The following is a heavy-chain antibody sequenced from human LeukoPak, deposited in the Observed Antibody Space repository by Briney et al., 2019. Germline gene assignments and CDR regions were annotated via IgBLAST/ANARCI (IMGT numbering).Heavy chain of an antibody. D-gene: IGHD3-10*01. V-gene: IGHV3-30*03. Sequence: QPRGSLRLSCAASGFIFSTYGMQWVRQAPGEGLESVAVTSYDGSNKYYTDSVKGRFTISRDNSKNTLYLQMDFLRPEDTAVYYCARKGAGAGGFDAPLDYWGQGTLVTVSS. CDR2: TSYDGSNK. J-gene: IGHJ4*02. CDR1: GFIFSTYG. CDR3: ARKGAGAGGFDAPLDY.